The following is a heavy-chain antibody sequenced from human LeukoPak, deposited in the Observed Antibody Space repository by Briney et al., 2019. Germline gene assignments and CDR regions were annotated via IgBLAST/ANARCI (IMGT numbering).Heavy chain of an antibody. CDR1: GGSFSGYY. Sequence: TSSETLSLTCAVYGGSFSGYYWNWIRQPPGMGLEWIGEINHRGGTGYNPSLKSRVTMSVDTSKNVFSLKLTSVTAADTAVYYCARAYYYDSSAAIDYWGQGILVTVSS. V-gene: IGHV4-34*01. J-gene: IGHJ4*02. D-gene: IGHD3-22*01. CDR3: ARAYYYDSSAAIDY. CDR2: INHRGGT.